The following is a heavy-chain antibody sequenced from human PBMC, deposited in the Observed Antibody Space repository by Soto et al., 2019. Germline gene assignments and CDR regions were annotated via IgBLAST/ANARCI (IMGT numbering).Heavy chain of an antibody. J-gene: IGHJ6*02. CDR1: GGTFSSYA. CDR2: IYPGDSDT. CDR3: ARGKPPVTIFGVVTTSYYYYGMDV. Sequence: ASVKVSCKASGGTFSSYAISWVRQMPGKGLEWMGIIYPGDSDTRYSPSFQGQVTISADKSISTAYLQWSSLKASDTAMYYCARGKPPVTIFGVVTTSYYYYGMDVWGQGTTVTVS. D-gene: IGHD3-3*01. V-gene: IGHV5-51*01.